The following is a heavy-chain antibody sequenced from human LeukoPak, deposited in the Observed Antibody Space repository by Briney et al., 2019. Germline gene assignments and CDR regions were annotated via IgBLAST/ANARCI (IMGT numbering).Heavy chain of an antibody. J-gene: IGHJ4*02. CDR3: ASTDHGGGYDQGPGTLDY. Sequence: SETLSLTCTVSGGSISSYYWSWIRQPPGKGLEWIGYIYYSGSTNYNPSLKSRVTISVDTSKNQFSLKLSSVTAADTAVYYCASTDHGGGYDQGPGTLDYWGQGTLVTVSS. CDR1: GGSISSYY. V-gene: IGHV4-59*12. D-gene: IGHD5-12*01. CDR2: IYYSGST.